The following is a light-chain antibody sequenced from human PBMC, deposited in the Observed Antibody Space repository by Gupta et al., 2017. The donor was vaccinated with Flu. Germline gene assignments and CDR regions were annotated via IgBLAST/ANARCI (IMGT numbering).Light chain of an antibody. V-gene: IGKV1-39*01. CDR3: QQSYSAPGT. Sequence: DIQMTQSPSPLSASVGDRDTITCRASQSISRYLNWYQQKPGKAPNLLIYAASSLQSGVPSRFSGSGSGTDFTLTISSLQPEDFATYYCQQSYSAPGTFGQGTRLEIK. J-gene: IGKJ5*01. CDR2: AAS. CDR1: QSISRY.